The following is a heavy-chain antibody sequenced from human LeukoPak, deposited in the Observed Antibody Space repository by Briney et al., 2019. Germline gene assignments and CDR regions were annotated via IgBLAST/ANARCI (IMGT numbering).Heavy chain of an antibody. CDR1: GFTFSSYS. CDR3: AKTSRGNSGYDSPLHY. J-gene: IGHJ4*02. CDR2: VRGSGTDT. Sequence: GGSLRLSCAASGFTFSSYSMNWVRQAPGKGLEWVSAVRGSGTDTYYADSVKGRFTISRDNSKNTLYLQMNSLRAEDTAIYYCAKTSRGNSGYDSPLHYWGQGTLVTVSS. D-gene: IGHD5-12*01. V-gene: IGHV3-23*01.